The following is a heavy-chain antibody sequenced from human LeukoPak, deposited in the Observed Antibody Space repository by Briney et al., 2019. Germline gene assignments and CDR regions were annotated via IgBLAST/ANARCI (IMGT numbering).Heavy chain of an antibody. CDR1: GYTFTGYY. J-gene: IGHJ5*02. CDR3: ARSKVWFRPATAIPGWFDP. V-gene: IGHV1-2*02. D-gene: IGHD2-2*02. CDR2: INPNSGGT. Sequence: HRASVKVSCKASGYTFTGYYMHWVRQAPGQGLEWMGWINPNSGGTNYAQKFQGRVTMTRDTSISTAYMELSRLRSDDTAVYYCARSKVWFRPATAIPGWFDPWGQGTLVTVSS.